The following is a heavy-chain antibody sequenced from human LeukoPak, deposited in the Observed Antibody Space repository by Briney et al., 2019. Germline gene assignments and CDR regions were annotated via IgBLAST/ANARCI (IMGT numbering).Heavy chain of an antibody. J-gene: IGHJ4*02. Sequence: HGASVKVSCKASGFTFKNYGFSWVRQAPGQGLQWMGWISADNGNTKYAQNLQGRVIMTTDRSTGTAYVELTSLRSDDTAVYYCARDRRGYSAYDGEGFDYWVREPWSPSPQ. CDR1: GFTFKNYG. V-gene: IGHV1-18*04. CDR2: ISADNGNT. D-gene: IGHD5-12*01. CDR3: ARDRRGYSAYDGEGFDY.